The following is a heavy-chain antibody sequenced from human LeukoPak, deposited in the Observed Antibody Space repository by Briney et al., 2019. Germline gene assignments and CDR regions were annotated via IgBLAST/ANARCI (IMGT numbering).Heavy chain of an antibody. Sequence: ASVKVSCKAAGYTFTGYYLHWMRQAPGQGLEWMGWINPNSGGTQYAQRSQGRVTMTRDTSITTAYMELSSLTSDDTAVYYCARVYSGYENFDYWGQGTLATVSS. J-gene: IGHJ4*02. D-gene: IGHD5-12*01. CDR1: GYTFTGYY. V-gene: IGHV1-2*02. CDR3: ARVYSGYENFDY. CDR2: INPNSGGT.